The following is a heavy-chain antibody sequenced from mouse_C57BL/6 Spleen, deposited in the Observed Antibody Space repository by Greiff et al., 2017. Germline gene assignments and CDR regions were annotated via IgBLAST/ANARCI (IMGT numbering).Heavy chain of an antibody. CDR1: GYTFTSYW. CDR3: ARTPRGPAWFAY. Sequence: QVQLQQPGTELVKPGASVKLSCKASGYTFTSYWMHWVKQRPGQGLEWIGNINPSNGGTNYNEKFKSKATLTVDKASSTDYMLFSSLTSEVSAVDYFARTPRGPAWFAYWGQGTLVTVSA. CDR2: INPSNGGT. J-gene: IGHJ3*01. V-gene: IGHV1-53*01.